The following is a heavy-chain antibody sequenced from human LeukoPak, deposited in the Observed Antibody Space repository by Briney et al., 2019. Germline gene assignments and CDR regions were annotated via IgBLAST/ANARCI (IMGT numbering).Heavy chain of an antibody. V-gene: IGHV4-4*07. J-gene: IGHJ4*02. CDR3: ARENTGSYREFDY. CDR1: GGSISSYY. CDR2: IYSGGST. D-gene: IGHD1-26*01. Sequence: PSETLSLTCTVSGGSISSYYWSWVRQPAGKGLEWIGRIYSGGSTNYNPSLKSRVTMSVDSSNNQFSLKLSSVTAADTAVFYCARENTGSYREFDYWGQGTLVTVSS.